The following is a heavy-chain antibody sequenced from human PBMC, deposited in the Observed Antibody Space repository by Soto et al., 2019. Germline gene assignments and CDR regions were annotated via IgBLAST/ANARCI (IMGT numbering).Heavy chain of an antibody. CDR2: IYYSGFT. V-gene: IGHV4-31*03. CDR3: ARGFWSESGYDYPYFDY. D-gene: IGHD5-12*01. Sequence: SETLSLTCTVSGGSISSGGYYWSWIRQHPGKGLEWIGYIYYSGFTYYNPSLKSRVTISVDTSKNQFSLKLSSVTAADTAVYYCARGFWSESGYDYPYFDYWGQGNLVTVSS. J-gene: IGHJ4*02. CDR1: GGSISSGGYY.